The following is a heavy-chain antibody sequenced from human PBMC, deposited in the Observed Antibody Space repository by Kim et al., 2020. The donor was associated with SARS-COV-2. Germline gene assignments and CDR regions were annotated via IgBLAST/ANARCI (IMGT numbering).Heavy chain of an antibody. V-gene: IGHV5-10-1*01. D-gene: IGHD3-10*01. CDR1: GNSFTSR. J-gene: IGHJ6*02. CDR3: GRQRSVPVYGMDV. CDR2: IDPTDSFI. Sequence: GESLKISCEGSGNSFTSRISWVRQMPGKGLEWMGTIDPTDSFIKYSPSFQGHVTISADKSIFTAYLQWSSLTASDPAIYYCGRQRSVPVYGMDVGGQGT.